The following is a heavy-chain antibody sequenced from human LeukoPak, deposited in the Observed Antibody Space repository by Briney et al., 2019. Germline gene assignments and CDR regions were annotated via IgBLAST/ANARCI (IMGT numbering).Heavy chain of an antibody. Sequence: GGSLRLSCAASGFTFSSYWMSWVRQAPGKGLEWVANIKQDGSEKYYVDSVKGRFTISRDNAKNSLYLQMNSLRAEDTAVYYCARDRAMTQHDYYYYYGMDVWGQGTTVTVSS. CDR3: ARDRAMTQHDYYYYYGMDV. CDR2: IKQDGSEK. D-gene: IGHD4/OR15-4a*01. V-gene: IGHV3-7*03. J-gene: IGHJ6*02. CDR1: GFTFSSYW.